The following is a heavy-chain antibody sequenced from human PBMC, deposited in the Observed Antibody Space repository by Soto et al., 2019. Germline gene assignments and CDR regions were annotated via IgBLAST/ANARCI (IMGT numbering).Heavy chain of an antibody. Sequence: QLQLQESGAGLVKPSQTLSLTCAVSGRSISSGGYSWGWIRQPPGKGLEWIGYIHHSGRTYYNPSLERGVSIFEERPKNQFLLNQSSGTAADTTVDYCASTIYCGGGCEGYCDSWGQATLVTASS. CDR1: GRSISSGGYS. CDR3: ASTIYCGGGCEGYCDS. V-gene: IGHV4-30-2*01. J-gene: IGHJ4*02. CDR2: IHHSGRT. D-gene: IGHD3-16*01.